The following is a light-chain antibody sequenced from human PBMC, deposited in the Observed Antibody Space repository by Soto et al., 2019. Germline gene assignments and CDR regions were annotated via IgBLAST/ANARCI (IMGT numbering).Light chain of an antibody. CDR3: QQTNTFLPLT. Sequence: DIQMTQSPSSVSASVGDRVTITCRASQGISNWLAWYQQQPGKAPKLLIYGASSLQSGVPSRFSGGGSGTHFILIISSLQPEDFATYYCQQTNTFLPLTFGGGTKVEI. J-gene: IGKJ4*01. CDR2: GAS. CDR1: QGISNW. V-gene: IGKV1-12*01.